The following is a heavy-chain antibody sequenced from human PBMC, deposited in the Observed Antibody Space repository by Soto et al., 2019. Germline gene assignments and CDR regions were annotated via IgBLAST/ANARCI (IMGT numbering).Heavy chain of an antibody. J-gene: IGHJ6*02. Sequence: QVQLVQSGAEVKKPGASVKVSCKASGYTFTSYDIHWVRQATGQGLEWMGWMNPNSGNTGYAQKCQGRVTMPRNTSMSTAYMELSSLRYKDTAVYYCARTPVGKRSYNYYGMDFWGQGTTVTVSS. CDR3: ARTPVGKRSYNYYGMDF. V-gene: IGHV1-8*01. D-gene: IGHD1-26*01. CDR2: MNPNSGNT. CDR1: GYTFTSYD.